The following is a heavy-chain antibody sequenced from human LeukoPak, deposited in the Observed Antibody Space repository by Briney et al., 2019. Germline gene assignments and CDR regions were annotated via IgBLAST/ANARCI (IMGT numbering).Heavy chain of an antibody. J-gene: IGHJ4*02. CDR3: PREAGRRCRATRTYFAS. D-gene: IGHD1-14*01. V-gene: IGHV3-21*01. CDR2: ISSSSIYI. Sequence: GGSLRLSCAASGFTFSSYSMNWVRQAPGKGLEWVSSISSSSIYIYYADSVKGRFTISRDNAKNSLYLQMNSLRAEDTAVYYWPREAGRRCRATRTYFASWGKEPLATV. CDR1: GFTFSSYS.